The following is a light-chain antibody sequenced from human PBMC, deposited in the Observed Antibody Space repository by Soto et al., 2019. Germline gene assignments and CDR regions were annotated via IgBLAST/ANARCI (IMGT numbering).Light chain of an antibody. CDR3: QQRSNWYT. V-gene: IGKV3-11*01. CDR2: DAS. Sequence: EIVLTQSPATLSLSPGERATLSCRASQSVSSYLAWYQQKPGQAPRLLIYDASNRATGIPARFSGSGSGTSFTLTISSLEPEDVAFYYCQQRSNWYTFGQGTKLEIK. CDR1: QSVSSY. J-gene: IGKJ2*01.